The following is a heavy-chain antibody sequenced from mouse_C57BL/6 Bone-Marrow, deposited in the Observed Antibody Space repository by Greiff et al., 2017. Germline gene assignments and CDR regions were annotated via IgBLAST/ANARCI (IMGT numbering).Heavy chain of an antibody. D-gene: IGHD1-1*01. CDR3: ARVGTTVVALYYFDY. V-gene: IGHV1-55*01. CDR1: GYTFTRYW. J-gene: IGHJ2*01. Sequence: VQLKQPGAELVKPGASVKMSCKASGYTFTRYWITWVKQRSGQGLEWIGDIYPGGGSTNYNEKFKSKATLTVDTSSSTAYMQLSSLTSDDSAVYYCARVGTTVVALYYFDYWGQGTTLTVSS. CDR2: IYPGGGST.